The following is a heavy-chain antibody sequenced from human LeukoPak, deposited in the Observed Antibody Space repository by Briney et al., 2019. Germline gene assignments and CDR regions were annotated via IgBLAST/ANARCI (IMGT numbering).Heavy chain of an antibody. Sequence: PSETLSLTCTVSGGSISPYYWSWIRQPPGKDLEWIAFIFYSGSTPYNPSLTSRVTISVDTSKNQFSLKLTSVTAADTAVYYCARHSVASPHYFDYWGQGALVTVSS. D-gene: IGHD5/OR15-5a*01. CDR2: IFYSGST. V-gene: IGHV4-59*08. CDR3: ARHSVASPHYFDY. CDR1: GGSISPYY. J-gene: IGHJ4*02.